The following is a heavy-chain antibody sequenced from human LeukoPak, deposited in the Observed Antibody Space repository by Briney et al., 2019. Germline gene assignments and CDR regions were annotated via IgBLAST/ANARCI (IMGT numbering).Heavy chain of an antibody. CDR2: ISSSSSYI. Sequence: GGPRLLCGSAFGFTFSSYSMNWGRQAAGRVLEWVSSISSSSSYIYYADSVKGRFTISRDNAKNSLYLQMNSLRAEDTAVYYCAAGYNSGLAYWGQGTLVTVSS. CDR1: GFTFSSYS. D-gene: IGHD5-24*01. CDR3: AAGYNSGLAY. J-gene: IGHJ4*02. V-gene: IGHV3-21*01.